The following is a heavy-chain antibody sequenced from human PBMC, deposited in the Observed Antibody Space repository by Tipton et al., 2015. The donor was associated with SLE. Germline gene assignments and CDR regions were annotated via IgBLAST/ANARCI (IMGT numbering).Heavy chain of an antibody. D-gene: IGHD3-10*01. Sequence: QVQLVQSGGEGKNPGASVKVSCMASGYTFLSYGISWVRQAPGQGLEWMGGISVYDGSTDYAQTVQGRVTMTTETSTSTAYMELRSLRSDDTAVYYCAIGSLLLWFGELPDYWGQGTLVTVSS. CDR1: GYTFLSYG. CDR2: ISVYDGST. CDR3: AIGSLLLWFGELPDY. V-gene: IGHV1-18*01. J-gene: IGHJ4*02.